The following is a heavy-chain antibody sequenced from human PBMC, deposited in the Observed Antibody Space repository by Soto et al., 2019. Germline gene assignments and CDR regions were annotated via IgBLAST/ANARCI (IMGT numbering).Heavy chain of an antibody. Sequence: SVKVSCKASGGTFSSYAISWVRQAPGQGLEWMGGIIPIFGTANYAQKFQGRVTITADKSTSTAYMELSSLRSEDTAVYYCARDHGDIVVVPAARGYYYGMDVWGQGTTVTVSS. D-gene: IGHD2-2*01. CDR1: GGTFSSYA. CDR2: IIPIFGTA. CDR3: ARDHGDIVVVPAARGYYYGMDV. J-gene: IGHJ6*02. V-gene: IGHV1-69*06.